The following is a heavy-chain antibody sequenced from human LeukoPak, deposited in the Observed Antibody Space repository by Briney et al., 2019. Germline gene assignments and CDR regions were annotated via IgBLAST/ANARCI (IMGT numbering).Heavy chain of an antibody. CDR2: IIPIFGTA. Sequence: VASVKVSCKASGDTFSSYAISRVRQAPGQGLEWMGGIIPIFGTANYAQKFQGRVTITADESTSTAYMELSSLRSEDTAVYYCARVASHEDTAMGDFDYWGQGTLVTVSS. J-gene: IGHJ4*02. V-gene: IGHV1-69*13. D-gene: IGHD5-18*01. CDR3: ARVASHEDTAMGDFDY. CDR1: GDTFSSYA.